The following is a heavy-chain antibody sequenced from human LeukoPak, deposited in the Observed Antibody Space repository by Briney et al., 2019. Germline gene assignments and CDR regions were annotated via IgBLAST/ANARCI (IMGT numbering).Heavy chain of an antibody. J-gene: IGHJ4*02. Sequence: PGGSLRLSCAASGFTFSTYAVNWVRQAPGKGLEWVSTISGSGDSTYYADSVKGRFTISRDNSKDTLYLQMSSVRVDDTAVYYCARDQSWPGSHGLWFGTDWGQGTLVTVSS. CDR1: GFTFSTYA. V-gene: IGHV3-23*01. CDR2: ISGSGDST. D-gene: IGHD3-10*01. CDR3: ARDQSWPGSHGLWFGTD.